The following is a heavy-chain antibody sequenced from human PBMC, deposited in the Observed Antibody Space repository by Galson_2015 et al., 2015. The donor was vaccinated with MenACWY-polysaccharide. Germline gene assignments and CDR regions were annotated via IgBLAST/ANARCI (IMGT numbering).Heavy chain of an antibody. D-gene: IGHD3-16*01. CDR3: AREPTYDGNFGWFDP. J-gene: IGHJ5*02. V-gene: IGHV4-59*01. Sequence: MSHSGRGNRNPSLESRVTISIDTSKNQFSLRLTSVTAADTALYFCAREPTYDGNFGWFDPWGQGTLVTVSS. CDR2: MSHSGRG.